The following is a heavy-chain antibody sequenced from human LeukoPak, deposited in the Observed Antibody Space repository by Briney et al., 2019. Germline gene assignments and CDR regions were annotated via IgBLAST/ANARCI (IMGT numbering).Heavy chain of an antibody. V-gene: IGHV1-2*02. CDR1: GYTFTSYY. Sequence: ASVKVSCKASGYTFTSYYMHWVRQAPGQGLEWMGWINPNDGGTKYAQKFQGRVTVTRDTSITTVHMELSGLRSEDTAIYYCARVLNSGSFFAYWGQGTLVTVSS. J-gene: IGHJ4*02. CDR2: INPNDGGT. CDR3: ARVLNSGSFFAY. D-gene: IGHD3-10*01.